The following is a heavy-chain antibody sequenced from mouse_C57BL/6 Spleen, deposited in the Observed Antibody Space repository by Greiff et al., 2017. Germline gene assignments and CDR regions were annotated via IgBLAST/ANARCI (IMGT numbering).Heavy chain of an antibody. CDR2: IDPSDSYT. CDR1: GYTFTSYW. J-gene: IGHJ3*01. D-gene: IGHD2-13*01. CDR3: ARKGDPAWFAY. Sequence: QVHVKQPGAELVMPGASVKLSCKASGYTFTSYWMHWVKQRPGQGLEWIGEIDPSDSYTNYNQKFKGKSTLTVDKSSSTAYMQLSSLTSEDSAVYYCARKGDPAWFAYWGQGTLVTVSA. V-gene: IGHV1-69*01.